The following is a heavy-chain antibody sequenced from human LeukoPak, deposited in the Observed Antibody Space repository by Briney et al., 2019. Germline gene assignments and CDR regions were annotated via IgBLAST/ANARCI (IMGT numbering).Heavy chain of an antibody. CDR2: INPAGSET. J-gene: IGHJ4*02. CDR3: ARFGYVAAVDV. CDR1: GFSFSAYW. V-gene: IGHV3-7*01. D-gene: IGHD2-15*01. Sequence: GGSLRLSCAASGFSFSAYWMTWVRQAPGTGLEWVANINPAGSETYHVDPVKGRFSISRDNAKNLVYLQMNSLRAEDTAVYHCARFGYVAAVDVWGQGTPVTVSS.